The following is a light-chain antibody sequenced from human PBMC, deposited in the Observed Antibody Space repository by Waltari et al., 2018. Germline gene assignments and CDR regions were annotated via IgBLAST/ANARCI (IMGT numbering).Light chain of an antibody. Sequence: ALTQPASVSGSPAQSITVTCPRTSRDAGGYTYGSWYHQHPGTAPKLMIYEVSNRPSGVSNRFSGSKSGNTASLTISGLQAEDEADYYCSSYTSSSTPWVFGGGTKLTVL. J-gene: IGLJ3*02. CDR3: SSYTSSSTPWV. CDR2: EVS. CDR1: SRDAGGYTY. V-gene: IGLV2-14*01.